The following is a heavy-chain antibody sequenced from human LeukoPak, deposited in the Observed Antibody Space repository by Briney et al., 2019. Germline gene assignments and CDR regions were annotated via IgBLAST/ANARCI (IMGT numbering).Heavy chain of an antibody. V-gene: IGHV4-59*01. D-gene: IGHD3-3*01. CDR3: ARGVFWSGYYFDY. CDR2: IYYSGST. J-gene: IGHJ4*02. Sequence: SETLSLTCTVSGGSISSYYWSWIRQPPGKGLEWIGYIYYSGSTNYNPSLKSRVTISVDTSKNQFSLKLSSVTAADTAVYYCARGVFWSGYYFDYWGQGTLVTVSS. CDR1: GGSISSYY.